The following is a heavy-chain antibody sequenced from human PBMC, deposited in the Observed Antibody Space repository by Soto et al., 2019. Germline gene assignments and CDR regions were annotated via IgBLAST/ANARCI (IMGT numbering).Heavy chain of an antibody. CDR3: ARDLCSSTSCYLYS. CDR2: INPNSGGT. CDR1: GYTFTGYY. Sequence: ASVKVSCKASGYTFTGYYMHWVRQAPGQGLEWMGWINPNSGGTNYAQKFQGWVTMTRDTSISTAYMELSRLRSDDTAVYYCARDLCSSTSCYLYSWGQGTLVTVSS. D-gene: IGHD2-2*01. J-gene: IGHJ4*02. V-gene: IGHV1-2*04.